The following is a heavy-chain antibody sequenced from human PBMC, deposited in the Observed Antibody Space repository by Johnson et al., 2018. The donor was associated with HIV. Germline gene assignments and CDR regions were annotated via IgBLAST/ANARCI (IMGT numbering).Heavy chain of an antibody. CDR2: ISCNSGSTI. J-gene: IGHJ3*02. Sequence: VQLVESGGGLVQPGRSLRLSCAASGFSFDDYGMHWVRQVPGKGLEWVSGISCNSGSTIYYVDSVKGRFTYSRDHAKNSLYLQMNSLRAEDTAVYYCARTQRVTMIVVSLGAFDIWGQGTMVTVSS. D-gene: IGHD3-22*01. V-gene: IGHV3-9*01. CDR1: GFSFDDYG. CDR3: ARTQRVTMIVVSLGAFDI.